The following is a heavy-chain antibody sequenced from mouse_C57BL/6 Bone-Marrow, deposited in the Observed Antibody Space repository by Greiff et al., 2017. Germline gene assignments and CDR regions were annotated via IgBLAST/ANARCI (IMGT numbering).Heavy chain of an antibody. V-gene: IGHV12-3*01. Sequence: LLESGPGLVKPSQSLFLTCSITGFPITSGYYWIWIRQSPGKPLEWMGYITHSGETFYNPSLQSPISITRETSKNQFFLQLNSVTTEDTAMYYCAGVDYEFAYWGQGTLVTVSA. J-gene: IGHJ3*01. CDR1: GFPITSGYY. CDR2: ITHSGET. D-gene: IGHD2-4*01. CDR3: AGVDYEFAY.